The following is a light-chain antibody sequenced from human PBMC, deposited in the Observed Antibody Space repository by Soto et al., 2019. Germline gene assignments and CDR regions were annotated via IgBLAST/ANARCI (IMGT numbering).Light chain of an antibody. Sequence: DIQMTQSPSSLSASVGDRVTITCQASQNINNYLNWYQQKPGRAPKLLIYDASNLEAGVPSRFRGSGSGTDFTFPISRLQPEDIATYYCQQYEHLPTFGQGTRLEIK. CDR2: DAS. V-gene: IGKV1-33*01. CDR3: QQYEHLPT. J-gene: IGKJ5*01. CDR1: QNINNY.